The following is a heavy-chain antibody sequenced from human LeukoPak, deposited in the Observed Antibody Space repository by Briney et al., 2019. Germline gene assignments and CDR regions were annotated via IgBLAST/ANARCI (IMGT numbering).Heavy chain of an antibody. CDR1: GYRFNTYW. D-gene: IGHD5-18*01. J-gene: IGHJ4*02. CDR3: ARQAYTYAPFDY. Sequence: PGESLKISCKGSGYRFNTYWIGWARQMPGKGLEWMGIIYPGDSDTRYSPSFQGQVTISADRSISTAYLQWSSLKASDTAMYYCARQAYTYAPFDYWGQGTLVTVSS. CDR2: IYPGDSDT. V-gene: IGHV5-51*01.